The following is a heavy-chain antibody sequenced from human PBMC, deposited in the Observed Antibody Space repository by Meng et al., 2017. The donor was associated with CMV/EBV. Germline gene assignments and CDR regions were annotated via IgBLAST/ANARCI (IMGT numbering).Heavy chain of an antibody. D-gene: IGHD1/OR15-1a*01. J-gene: IGHJ6*02. Sequence: GGSLRLSFAASGFTFRSYAMSWVRQAPGKGLEWVSVISGIGNSLYYADSVKGRFTISRDNSKNRLFLQMSSLRAEDTAVYYCAKEDGDWNNGEYYYYYSMDVWGQGTTVTVSS. CDR1: GFTFRSYA. CDR3: AKEDGDWNNGEYYYYYSMDV. CDR2: ISGIGNSL. V-gene: IGHV3-23*01.